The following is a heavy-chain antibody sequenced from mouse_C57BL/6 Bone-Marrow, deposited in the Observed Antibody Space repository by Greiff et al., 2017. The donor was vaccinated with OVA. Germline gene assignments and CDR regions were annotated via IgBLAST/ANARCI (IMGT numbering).Heavy chain of an antibody. CDR1: GFSLTSYG. CDR2: IWSGGST. D-gene: IGHD1-1*01. Sequence: VHLVESGPGLVQPSQSLSITCTVSGFSLTSYGVHWVRQSPGKGLEWLGVIWSGGSTDSNAAFISRLSISKDNSKSQVFFKMNSLQADDTAIYYCAREGSITTVVAPYAMDYWGQGTSVTVSS. J-gene: IGHJ4*01. CDR3: AREGSITTVVAPYAMDY. V-gene: IGHV2-2*01.